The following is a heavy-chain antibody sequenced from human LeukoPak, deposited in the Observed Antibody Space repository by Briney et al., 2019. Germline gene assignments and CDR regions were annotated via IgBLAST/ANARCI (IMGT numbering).Heavy chain of an antibody. V-gene: IGHV3-30-3*01. CDR2: IPYDGSNK. CDR3: ARDSSGYGSRLQH. D-gene: IGHD3-10*01. CDR1: GFTFSSYA. Sequence: GGSLRLSCAASGFTFSSYAMHWVRQAPGKGLEWVAVIPYDGSNKYYADSVKGRFTISRDNSKNTLYLQMNSLRAEDTAVYYCARDSSGYGSRLQHWGQGTLVTVSS. J-gene: IGHJ1*01.